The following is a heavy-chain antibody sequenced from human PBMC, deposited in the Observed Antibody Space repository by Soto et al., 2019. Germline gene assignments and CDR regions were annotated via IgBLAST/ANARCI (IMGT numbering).Heavy chain of an antibody. D-gene: IGHD6-13*01. V-gene: IGHV3-23*01. Sequence: EVQLLGSGGGLVQPGGSLRLSCAASGFTFSSYAMSWVRQAPGKGLEWVSAISGSGVSTYYADSVKGRFTISRDNSKNTLYLQMNSLRAEDTAVYCCANEPHYSSSWSEFDYWGQGTLVTVSS. CDR2: ISGSGVST. CDR3: ANEPHYSSSWSEFDY. CDR1: GFTFSSYA. J-gene: IGHJ4*02.